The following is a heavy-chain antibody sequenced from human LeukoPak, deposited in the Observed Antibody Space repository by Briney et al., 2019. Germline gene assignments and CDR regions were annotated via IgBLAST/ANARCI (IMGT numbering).Heavy chain of an antibody. CDR1: GFTFSSYD. V-gene: IGHV3-33*01. CDR2: IWYDGNDN. Sequence: PGRSLRLSCAASGFTFSSYDIHWVRQAPGKGLEWVAVIWYDGNDNYYVDSVKGRFTISRDNSKNTVYLQMNSLRAEDTAVYYCARVHQVADPFDYWGQGTLVTVSS. J-gene: IGHJ4*02. CDR3: ARVHQVADPFDY. D-gene: IGHD6-19*01.